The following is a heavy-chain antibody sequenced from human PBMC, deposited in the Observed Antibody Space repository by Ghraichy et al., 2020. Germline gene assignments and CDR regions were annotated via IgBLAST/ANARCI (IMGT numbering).Heavy chain of an antibody. D-gene: IGHD5-18*01. J-gene: IGHJ5*02. CDR1: GFTYSSYG. CDR3: ARDVGTAIISRNWFDP. V-gene: IGHV3-33*01. Sequence: GESLNISCVGSGFTYSSYGIHWVRQAPGKGLEWVGVIWYDGSKSLYAGPVQGRFTISKDNAKNTVYLQMNSLRVEDTAVYYCARDVGTAIISRNWFDPWGQGTLVTVFS. CDR2: IWYDGSKS.